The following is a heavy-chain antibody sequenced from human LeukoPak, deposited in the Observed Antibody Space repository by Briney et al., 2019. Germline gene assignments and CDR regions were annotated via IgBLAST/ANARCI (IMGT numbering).Heavy chain of an antibody. V-gene: IGHV1-69*01. D-gene: IGHD3-9*01. CDR1: GGTFITYA. CDR2: IIPIFGTS. CDR3: ARDDGRYFDRLGHDAFDI. J-gene: IGHJ3*02. Sequence: SVKVSCKASGGTFITYAISWVRQAPGQGLEWMGGIIPIFGTSNYAQKFQGRVTITADESTSTAYMELSSLRSEDTAVYYCARDDGRYFDRLGHDAFDIWGQGTLVTVSS.